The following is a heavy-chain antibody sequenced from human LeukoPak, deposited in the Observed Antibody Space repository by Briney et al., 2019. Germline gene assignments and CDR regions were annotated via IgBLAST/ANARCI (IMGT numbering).Heavy chain of an antibody. D-gene: IGHD2-2*01. J-gene: IGHJ6*02. Sequence: ASVKVSCKASGYTFTSYDINWVRQATGQGLEWMGWMNPNSGNTGCAQKFQGRVTMTRNTSISTAYMELSSLRSEDTAVYYCARLGVPSLYYYYYYGMDVWGQGTTVTVSS. CDR2: MNPNSGNT. V-gene: IGHV1-8*01. CDR1: GYTFTSYD. CDR3: ARLGVPSLYYYYYYGMDV.